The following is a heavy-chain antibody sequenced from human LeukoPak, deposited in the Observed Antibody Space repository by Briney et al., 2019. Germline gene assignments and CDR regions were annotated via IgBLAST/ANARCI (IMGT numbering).Heavy chain of an antibody. V-gene: IGHV3-9*01. J-gene: IGHJ3*02. Sequence: GGSLRLSCAASGFTFSSYAMSWVRQAPGKRLEWVSGISWNSGSIGYADSVKGQFTISRDNAKNSLYLQMNSLRAEDTALYYCAESSGRDILTGYNAFDIWGQGTMVTVSS. CDR3: AESSGRDILTGYNAFDI. D-gene: IGHD3-9*01. CDR2: ISWNSGSI. CDR1: GFTFSSYA.